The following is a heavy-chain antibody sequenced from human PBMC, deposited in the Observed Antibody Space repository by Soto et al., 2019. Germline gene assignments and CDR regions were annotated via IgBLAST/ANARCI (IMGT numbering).Heavy chain of an antibody. V-gene: IGHV1-2*02. J-gene: IGHJ6*02. CDR2: INPKFGDT. CDR1: GCTFTSYY. CDR3: ARNMDYYYGPGSGNGHGF. Sequence: QVQLVQSGAEMKEPGDSVRVSSEASGCTFTSYYIHWVRQAPGQGLEWMGWINPKFGDTTYAQDFQGRVSMTRDMSISTVYMELSRLTSVDTAIYYCARNMDYYYGPGSGNGHGFWGQGTTVTFFS. D-gene: IGHD3-10*01.